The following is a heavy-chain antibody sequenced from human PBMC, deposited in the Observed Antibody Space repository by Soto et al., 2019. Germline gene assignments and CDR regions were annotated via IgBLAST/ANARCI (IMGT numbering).Heavy chain of an antibody. J-gene: IGHJ3*02. D-gene: IGHD4-4*01. V-gene: IGHV4-59*08. CDR3: ASSPPTDDYSNHSDAFDI. CDR2: IYYSGST. Sequence: PSETLSLTCTVSGGSISSYYWSWIRQPPGKGLEWIGYIYYSGSTNYNPSLKSRVTISVDTSKNQFSLKLSSVTAADTAVYYCASSPPTDDYSNHSDAFDIWGQGTMVTVSS. CDR1: GGSISSYY.